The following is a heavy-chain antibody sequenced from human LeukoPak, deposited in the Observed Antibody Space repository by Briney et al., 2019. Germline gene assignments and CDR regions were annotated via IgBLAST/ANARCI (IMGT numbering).Heavy chain of an antibody. CDR2: ISSSSSYT. D-gene: IGHD3-10*01. CDR1: GFTFSDYY. V-gene: IGHV3-11*06. Sequence: GGSLRLSCAASGFTFSDYYMSWIRQAPGKGLEWVSYISSSSSYTNYADSVKGRFTISRDNAKNSLYLQMNSLRAEDTAVYYCARGTRITLLRGSPNDAFDIWGQGTMVTVSS. J-gene: IGHJ3*02. CDR3: ARGTRITLLRGSPNDAFDI.